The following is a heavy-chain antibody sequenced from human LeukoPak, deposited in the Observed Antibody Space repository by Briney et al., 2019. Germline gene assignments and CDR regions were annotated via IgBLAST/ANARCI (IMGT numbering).Heavy chain of an antibody. CDR3: ARHPTGYPNWFDS. J-gene: IGHJ5*01. D-gene: IGHD3-9*01. Sequence: PSETLSLTCTVSGGSITTIPYNWGWIRQPPGKGLEWIGTISYVGTTYYEPSLKSRVTMSIDTSKNQFSLNLNSAIAADTAVYYCARHPTGYPNWFDSWGQGTLVIVSS. CDR2: ISYVGTT. CDR1: GGSITTIPYN. V-gene: IGHV4-39*01.